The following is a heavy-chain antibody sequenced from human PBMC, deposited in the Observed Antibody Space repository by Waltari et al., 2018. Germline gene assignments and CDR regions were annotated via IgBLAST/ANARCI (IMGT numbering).Heavy chain of an antibody. J-gene: IGHJ4*02. CDR1: GGTFSSYT. Sequence: QVQLVQSGAEVKKPGSSAKVSCKASGGTFSSYTISWVRQAPGQGLEWMGRIIPILGIANYAQKFQGRVTMTADKSTSTAYMELSSLRSEDTAVYYCASRLSEYYDILTGYPNWGQGTLVTVSS. CDR3: ASRLSEYYDILTGYPN. D-gene: IGHD3-9*01. V-gene: IGHV1-69*02. CDR2: IIPILGIA.